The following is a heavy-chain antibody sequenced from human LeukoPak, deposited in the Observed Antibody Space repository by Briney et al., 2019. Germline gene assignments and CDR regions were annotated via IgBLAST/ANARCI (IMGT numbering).Heavy chain of an antibody. CDR3: AGGMGYDAFDI. CDR2: ISGFNDNP. D-gene: IGHD1-14*01. Sequence: GASVKVSCKASGNTFSNYGISWVRQAPGQGPEWMGWISGFNDNPKYAQKFQGRVTMTKDTSTSTAYMELSSLRSEDTAVYYCAGGMGYDAFDIWGQGTMVTVSS. J-gene: IGHJ3*02. V-gene: IGHV1-18*01. CDR1: GNTFSNYG.